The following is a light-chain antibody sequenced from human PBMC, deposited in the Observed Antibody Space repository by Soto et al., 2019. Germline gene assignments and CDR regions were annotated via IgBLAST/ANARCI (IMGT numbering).Light chain of an antibody. CDR3: QQYGSFPKT. CDR2: GAS. V-gene: IGKV3-20*01. CDR1: QSVSSSF. Sequence: EIVLTQSPGTLSLSPGERATLSCRASQSVSSSFLAWYQRKPGQAPRLLIYGASSRATGIPDRFSGSVSGTDSTLTISRLEPQDVAVYYCQQYGSFPKTFGQGTRLEIK. J-gene: IGKJ2*01.